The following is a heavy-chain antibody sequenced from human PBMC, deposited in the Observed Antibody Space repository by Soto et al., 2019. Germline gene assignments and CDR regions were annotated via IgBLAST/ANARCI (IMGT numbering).Heavy chain of an antibody. V-gene: IGHV1-18*01. J-gene: IGHJ3*02. D-gene: IGHD2-2*01. Sequence: ASVKVPCKASGYTFTSYGISWVRQAPGQGLEWMGWISAYNGNTNYAQKLQGRVTMTTDTSTSTAYMELRSLRSDDTAVYYCARGSVSAAMGGAFDIWGQGTMVTVSS. CDR2: ISAYNGNT. CDR1: GYTFTSYG. CDR3: ARGSVSAAMGGAFDI.